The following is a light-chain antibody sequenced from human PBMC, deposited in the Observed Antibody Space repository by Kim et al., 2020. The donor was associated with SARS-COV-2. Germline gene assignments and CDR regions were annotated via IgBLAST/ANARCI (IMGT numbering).Light chain of an antibody. CDR1: QSVSSNF. CDR3: QQYGSSPWT. J-gene: IGKJ1*01. V-gene: IGKV3-20*01. CDR2: GAS. Sequence: EIVLTQSPGTLSLSPGERATLSCRASQSVSSNFLAWYRQKPGQTPRLLIYGASSRATGIPDRFSGSGSGTDFTLTISRLEPEDFAVYYCQQYGSSPWTFGQGTKVDIK.